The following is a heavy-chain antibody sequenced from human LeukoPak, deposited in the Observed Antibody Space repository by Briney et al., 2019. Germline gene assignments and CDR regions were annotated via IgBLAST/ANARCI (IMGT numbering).Heavy chain of an antibody. CDR1: GYTFTNFG. V-gene: IGHV1-18*01. CDR3: ARGTSGVIAAAGRWSY. Sequence: ASVKVSCKASGYTFTNFGISWVRQAPGQGLEWMGWITTYNGNTNYAQKVQGRVTITADKSTSTAYMELSSLRSEDTAVYYCARGTSGVIAAAGRWSYWGQGTLVTVSS. D-gene: IGHD6-13*01. J-gene: IGHJ4*02. CDR2: ITTYNGNT.